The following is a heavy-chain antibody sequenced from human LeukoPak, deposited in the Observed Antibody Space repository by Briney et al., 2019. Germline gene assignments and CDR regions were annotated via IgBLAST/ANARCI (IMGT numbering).Heavy chain of an antibody. CDR3: AREKGTNWNLYYYYYYMDV. V-gene: IGHV3-7*01. Sequence: GGSLRLSCAASGFTFSSYWMSWVRQAPGKGLEWVANIKQDGSEKYYVDSVKGRFTISRDNAKNSLYLQMNSLRAEDTAVYYCAREKGTNWNLYYYYYYMDVWGKGTTVTVSS. D-gene: IGHD1-20*01. CDR1: GFTFSSYW. J-gene: IGHJ6*03. CDR2: IKQDGSEK.